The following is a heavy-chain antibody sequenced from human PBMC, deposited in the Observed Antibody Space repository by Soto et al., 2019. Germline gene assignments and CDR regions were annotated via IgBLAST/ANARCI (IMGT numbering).Heavy chain of an antibody. J-gene: IGHJ6*02. CDR3: GRVAISAAVGLSGAEV. CDR2: ISGSSVTI. D-gene: IGHD6-25*01. Sequence: WGSLRLSCAASGFTFSDYYMTWVRQAPGKGLEWVSYISGSSVTIYYADSVKGRFTISRDNTKNSLSLQMNSLKTDDTAVYYCGRVAISAAVGLSGAEVSGQGTTVNVSS. V-gene: IGHV3-11*01. CDR1: GFTFSDYY.